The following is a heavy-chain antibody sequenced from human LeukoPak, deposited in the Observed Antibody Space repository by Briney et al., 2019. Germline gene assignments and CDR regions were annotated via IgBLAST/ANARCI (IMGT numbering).Heavy chain of an antibody. V-gene: IGHV4-34*01. CDR1: GGSFSDYY. Sequence: SETLSLTCAVYGGSFSDYYWSWIRQPPGKGLEWIGSVYYGGTTYYNPSLKSRVTISEDTSKNQFSLKLSSVTAADTAVYYCARRATTVTTGYYYYYMDVWGKGTTVTVSS. CDR2: VYYGGTT. J-gene: IGHJ6*03. CDR3: ARRATTVTTGYYYYYMDV. D-gene: IGHD4-17*01.